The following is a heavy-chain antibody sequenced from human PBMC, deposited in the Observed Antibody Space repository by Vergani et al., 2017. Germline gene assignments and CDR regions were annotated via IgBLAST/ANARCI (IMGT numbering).Heavy chain of an antibody. V-gene: IGHV3-48*01. CDR2: ISASSTSI. CDR3: VREADYSTIYFDH. J-gene: IGHJ4*02. D-gene: IGHD4-11*01. Sequence: EVKLVESGGGLVQPGRSLRLSCAASGFTFSSYNFNWVRQAPGKGLEWVSYISASSTSIYYADSLKGRFTVSRDNAKNSLYLQIHSLRVDDTAVYFCVREADYSTIYFDHWGLGTLVTVSS. CDR1: GFTFSSYN.